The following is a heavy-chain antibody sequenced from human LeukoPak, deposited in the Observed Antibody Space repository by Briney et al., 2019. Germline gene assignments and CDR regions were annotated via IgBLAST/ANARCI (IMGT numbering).Heavy chain of an antibody. CDR3: AKATYYDFWSGYFDY. Sequence: GGSLRLSCAASGFTFSSYAMSWVRQAPGKGLEWVSGISWNSGSIGYADSVKGRFTISRDNAKNSLYLQMNSLRAEDTALYYCAKATYYDFWSGYFDYWGQGTLVTVSS. D-gene: IGHD3-3*01. CDR2: ISWNSGSI. J-gene: IGHJ4*02. V-gene: IGHV3-9*01. CDR1: GFTFSSYA.